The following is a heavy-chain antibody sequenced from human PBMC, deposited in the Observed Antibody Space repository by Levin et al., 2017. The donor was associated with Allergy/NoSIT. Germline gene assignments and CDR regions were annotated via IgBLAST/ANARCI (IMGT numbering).Heavy chain of an antibody. CDR1: GFTFSDYS. CDR3: ARSGSPDY. D-gene: IGHD3-22*01. Sequence: GESLKISCAASGFTFSDYSMNWVRQAPGKGLEWVSSISPNSNYIYYADSLKGRFTISRDNAKSSVFLQMNSLRAEDTALYYCARSGSPDYWGQGTLVTLSS. J-gene: IGHJ4*02. V-gene: IGHV3-21*01. CDR2: ISPNSNYI.